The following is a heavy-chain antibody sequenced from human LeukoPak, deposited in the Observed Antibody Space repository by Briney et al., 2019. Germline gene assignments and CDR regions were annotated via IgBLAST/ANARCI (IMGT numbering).Heavy chain of an antibody. J-gene: IGHJ3*02. CDR3: ARWSSGYYDAFDI. D-gene: IGHD3-22*01. CDR1: GGSISSSSYY. V-gene: IGHV4-61*01. CDR2: IYYSGST. Sequence: SETLSLTCTVSGGSISSSSYYWSWIRQPPGKGLEWIGYIYYSGSTYYNPSLKSRLTISVDTSKNQFSLKLSSVTAADTAVYYCARWSSGYYDAFDIWGQGTMVTLSS.